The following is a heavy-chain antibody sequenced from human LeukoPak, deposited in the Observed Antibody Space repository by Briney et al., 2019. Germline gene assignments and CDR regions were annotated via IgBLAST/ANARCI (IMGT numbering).Heavy chain of an antibody. J-gene: IGHJ4*02. D-gene: IGHD4-11*01. CDR3: AAFDYRNNFDY. CDR2: IYYSGST. V-gene: IGHV4-30-4*08. CDR1: GGSISSGDYY. Sequence: SETLSLTCTVSGGSISSGDYYWGWLRQPPGKGLEWIGYIYYSGSTYYNPSLKSRVTISVDTSKNQFSLKLSSVTAADTAVYYCAAFDYRNNFDYWGQGTLVTVSS.